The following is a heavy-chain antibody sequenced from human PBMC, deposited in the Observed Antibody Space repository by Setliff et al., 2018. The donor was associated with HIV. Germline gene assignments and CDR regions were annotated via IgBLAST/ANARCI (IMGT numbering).Heavy chain of an antibody. J-gene: IGHJ4*02. CDR1: GFTVSSNY. CDR3: AAVPWGHSSLIIDH. V-gene: IGHV3-48*03. Sequence: GGSRRLSCAASGFTVSSNYMGWVRQAPGKGLEWISFIGGHGSIIHYADSVKGRFTISRDNAKNSVYLHMHSLRVEDTSVYYCAAVPWGHSSLIIDHWGQGTPVTVSS. CDR2: IGGHGSII. D-gene: IGHD3-16*01.